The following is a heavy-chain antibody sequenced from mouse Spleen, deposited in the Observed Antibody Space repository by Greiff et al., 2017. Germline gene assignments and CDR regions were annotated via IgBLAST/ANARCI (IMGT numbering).Heavy chain of an antibody. CDR3: ARGGVYSNWFAY. CDR2: IDPETGGT. CDR1: GYTFTDYE. J-gene: IGHJ3*01. Sequence: QVQLQQSGAELVRPGASVTLSCKASGYTFTDYEMHWVKQTPVHGLEWIGAIDPETGGTAYNQKFKGKAILTADKSSSTAYMELRSLTSEDTAVYYCARGGVYSNWFAYWGQGTLVTVSA. D-gene: IGHD2-5*01. V-gene: IGHV1-15*01.